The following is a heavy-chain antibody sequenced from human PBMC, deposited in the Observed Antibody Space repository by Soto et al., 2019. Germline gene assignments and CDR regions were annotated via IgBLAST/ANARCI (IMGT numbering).Heavy chain of an antibody. J-gene: IGHJ6*03. CDR3: ARHRGGIAAAGNADYYYYYMDV. CDR1: GGSISSYY. D-gene: IGHD6-13*01. V-gene: IGHV4-59*08. Sequence: TSETLSLTCTVSGGSISSYYWSWIRQPPGKGLEWIGYIYYSGSTNYNPSLKSRVTISVDTSKNQFSLKLSSVTAADTAVYYCARHRGGIAAAGNADYYYYYMDVWGKGTTVTVSS. CDR2: IYYSGST.